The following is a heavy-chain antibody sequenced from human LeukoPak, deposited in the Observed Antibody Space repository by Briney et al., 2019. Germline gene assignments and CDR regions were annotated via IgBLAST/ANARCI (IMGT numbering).Heavy chain of an antibody. Sequence: PGGSLRLSCAASGFTFTTYWMSWVRQLPGKGLEWVANINQDGTEKYYVDSVKGRFTISRDNAKNSLYLQMNSLRVEDTAVYYCAEGTTGWGQGTLVTVSS. CDR3: AEGTTG. CDR1: GFTFTTYW. V-gene: IGHV3-7*01. D-gene: IGHD1-1*01. J-gene: IGHJ1*01. CDR2: INQDGTEK.